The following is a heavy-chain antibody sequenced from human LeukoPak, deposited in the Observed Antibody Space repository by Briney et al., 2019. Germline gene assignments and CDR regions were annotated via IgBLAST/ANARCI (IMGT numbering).Heavy chain of an antibody. J-gene: IGHJ4*02. CDR2: ISGSGGST. V-gene: IGHV3-23*01. D-gene: IGHD1-1*01. Sequence: AGSLRLSCAASGFTFSSYSMNWVRQAPGKGLEWVSGISGSGGSTYFADSVKGRFTISRDNAKNTVYLQMNGLRAADPTVYYCATVSEYWGQGTRVTVSS. CDR3: ATVSEY. CDR1: GFTFSSYS.